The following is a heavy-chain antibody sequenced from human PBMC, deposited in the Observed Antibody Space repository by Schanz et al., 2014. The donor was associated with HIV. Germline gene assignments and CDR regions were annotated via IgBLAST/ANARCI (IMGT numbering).Heavy chain of an antibody. CDR2: IIPTFDKT. J-gene: IGHJ5*02. CDR3: AGGERLGPGQWFDP. CDR1: GYTFTSYG. Sequence: QVQLVLSGAEVKRPGASVKVSCKASGYTFTSYGITWVRQVPGQGFQWMGGIIPTFDKTNFAQKFQGRVTITADESTGTAHMELRSLRSEDTAVYYCAGGERLGPGQWFDPWGQGTLVTVSS. V-gene: IGHV1-69*13. D-gene: IGHD3-16*01.